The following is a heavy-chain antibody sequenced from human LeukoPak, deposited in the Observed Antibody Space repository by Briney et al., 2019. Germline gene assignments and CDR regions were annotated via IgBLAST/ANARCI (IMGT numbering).Heavy chain of an antibody. V-gene: IGHV1-69*05. D-gene: IGHD6-13*01. Sequence: SVKVSCKASGGTFTSYAISWGRQAPGQGLGWRGGIIPIFGRAKYEQKVQGRGTITTDEATSTAYMELSSLRSDDTAVYYCARGAFSSSLTVFMDVWGKGTTVTVSS. CDR2: IIPIFGRA. CDR1: GGTFTSYA. J-gene: IGHJ6*03. CDR3: ARGAFSSSLTVFMDV.